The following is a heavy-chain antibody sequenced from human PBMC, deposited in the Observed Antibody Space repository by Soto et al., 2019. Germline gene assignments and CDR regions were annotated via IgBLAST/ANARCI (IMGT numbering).Heavy chain of an antibody. CDR2: ISAYSGHT. V-gene: IGHV1-18*01. J-gene: IGHJ6*02. CDR3: ARRGGAAPNGMDV. Sequence: QVHLVQSGAEVQKPGASVRVSCQASGFMFTISGFTWVRQAPGQVLVWLGWISAYSGHTNYSQKLQGRGTLTTDESKRTAYMELRSLRSDDTAVYYCARRGGAAPNGMDVWGQGTTVTVSS. CDR1: GFMFTISG. D-gene: IGHD2-15*01.